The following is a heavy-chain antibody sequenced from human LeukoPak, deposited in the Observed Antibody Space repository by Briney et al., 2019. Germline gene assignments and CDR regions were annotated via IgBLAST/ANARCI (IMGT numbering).Heavy chain of an antibody. J-gene: IGHJ4*02. D-gene: IGHD3-22*01. CDR2: IYTSGST. Sequence: SETLSLTCTVSGGSISSYYWSWIRQPAGKGLEWIGRIYTSGSTNYNPSLKSRVTMSVDTSKNQFSLKLSSVTAADTAVYYCARVLDDSSGYFLDYWGQGTLVTVSS. CDR3: ARVLDDSSGYFLDY. CDR1: GGSISSYY. V-gene: IGHV4-4*07.